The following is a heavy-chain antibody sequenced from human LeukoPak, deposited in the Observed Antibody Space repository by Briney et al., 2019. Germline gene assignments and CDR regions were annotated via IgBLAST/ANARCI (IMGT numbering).Heavy chain of an antibody. CDR2: IRYDIYNK. CDR1: GFTFSSYG. J-gene: IGHJ6*03. D-gene: IGHD6-6*01. V-gene: IGHV3-33*08. Sequence: GRSLRLSCAASGFTFSSYGMHWVRQAPGKGLEWVAFIRYDIYNKYYSDSVTGRFTISRDNSKNTLYLQMNSLRGEDTAVYYCAREYSTSSDYYSYYMDVWGRGTTVTVSS. CDR3: AREYSTSSDYYSYYMDV.